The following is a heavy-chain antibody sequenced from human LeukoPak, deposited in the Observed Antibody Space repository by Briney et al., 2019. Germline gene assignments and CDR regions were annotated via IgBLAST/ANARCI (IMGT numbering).Heavy chain of an antibody. CDR2: IIPIFGTA. CDR3: AGRNDQTYYYYGMDV. CDR1: GGTFISYA. V-gene: IGHV1-69*13. Sequence: ASVEVSCQASGGTFISYAISWVRQAPGQGLEWMGGIIPIFGTANYAQKFQGRVTITADESTSTAYMELSSLRSEDTAVYYCAGRNDQTYYYYGMDVWGKGTTVTVSS. D-gene: IGHD2-2*01. J-gene: IGHJ6*04.